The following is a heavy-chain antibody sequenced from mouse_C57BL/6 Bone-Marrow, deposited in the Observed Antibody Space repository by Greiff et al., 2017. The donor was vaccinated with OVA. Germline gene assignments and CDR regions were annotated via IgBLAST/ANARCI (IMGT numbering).Heavy chain of an antibody. Sequence: EVKLQESGGGLVQSGRSLRLSCATSGFTFSDFYMEWVRQAPGKGLEWIAASRNKANDYTTEYSASVKGRFIVSRDTSQSILYLQMNALRAEDTAIYYCARDAPSHEGFAYWGQGTLVTVSA. CDR3: ARDAPSHEGFAY. CDR2: SRNKANDYTT. D-gene: IGHD6-1*01. J-gene: IGHJ3*01. CDR1: GFTFSDFY. V-gene: IGHV7-1*01.